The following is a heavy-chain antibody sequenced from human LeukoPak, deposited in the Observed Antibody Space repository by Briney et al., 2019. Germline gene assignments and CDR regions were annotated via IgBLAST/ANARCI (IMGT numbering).Heavy chain of an antibody. Sequence: SETLSLTCTVSGGSISSSSYYWGWVRQPPGKGLEWIGSVFHSGITYYKPSLKSRVTILVDTSKNQFSLKLTSVTAADTAVYYCARGSSSWSPTFDYWGQGTLVTVSS. CDR1: GGSISSSSYY. CDR3: ARGSSSWSPTFDY. CDR2: VFHSGIT. J-gene: IGHJ4*02. D-gene: IGHD6-13*01. V-gene: IGHV4-39*07.